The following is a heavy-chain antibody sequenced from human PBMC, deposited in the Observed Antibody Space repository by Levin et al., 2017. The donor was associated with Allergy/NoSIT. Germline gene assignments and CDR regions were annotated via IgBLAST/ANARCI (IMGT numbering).Heavy chain of an antibody. D-gene: IGHD1-26*01. CDR3: ARDTWGGPDY. Sequence: QPGGSLRLSCAASGFTISNYGMNWVRQAPGKGLEWLSYITSRTDSVYYADSVKGRFTVSRDIAKSSLYLQMNSLRDEDTALYYCARDTWGGPDYWGQGTLVTVSS. CDR1: GFTISNYG. J-gene: IGHJ4*02. V-gene: IGHV3-48*02. CDR2: ITSRTDSV.